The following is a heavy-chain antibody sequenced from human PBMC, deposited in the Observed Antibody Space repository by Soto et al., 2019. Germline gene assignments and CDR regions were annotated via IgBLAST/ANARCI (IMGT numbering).Heavy chain of an antibody. Sequence: ASVKVSCKASGGTFSSYGINWVRQAPGQGLEWMGGIILMFGKRSYAQKFQGRVTMTRNTSISTAYMELSSLRSEDTAVYYCARGLRRYDSSGYPPGYWGQGTLVTVSS. D-gene: IGHD3-22*01. J-gene: IGHJ4*02. CDR2: IILMFGKR. CDR3: ARGLRRYDSSGYPPGY. CDR1: GGTFSSYG. V-gene: IGHV1-8*02.